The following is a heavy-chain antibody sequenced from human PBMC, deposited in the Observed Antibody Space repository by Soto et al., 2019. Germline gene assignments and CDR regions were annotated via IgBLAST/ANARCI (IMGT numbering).Heavy chain of an antibody. D-gene: IGHD6-19*01. V-gene: IGHV4-59*01. CDR3: ARSVAVPGRHIDY. J-gene: IGHJ4*02. CDR1: GGSISGSY. CDR2: VYYTGST. Sequence: SETLSLTCSVSGGSISGSYWSWIRQSPGKGLEWLGYVYYTGSTNYSPSLRSRVSISVDTSKNEFSLRLSSVTAADTAVYFCARSVAVPGRHIDYWGQGNQVTVSS.